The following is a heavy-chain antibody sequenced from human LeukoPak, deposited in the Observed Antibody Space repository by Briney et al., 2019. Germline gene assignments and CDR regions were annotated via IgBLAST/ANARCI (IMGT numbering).Heavy chain of an antibody. CDR2: ISWNSGSV. V-gene: IGHV3-9*01. Sequence: GGSLRLSCAASGFTFYDYAMHWVRQAPGRGLEWVSGISWNSGSVGYADSVKGRFTISRDNAKNSLYLQMNSPRAEDTALYYCTKDFAVAGSNYFDYWGQGALVTVSS. CDR1: GFTFYDYA. J-gene: IGHJ4*02. D-gene: IGHD6-19*01. CDR3: TKDFAVAGSNYFDY.